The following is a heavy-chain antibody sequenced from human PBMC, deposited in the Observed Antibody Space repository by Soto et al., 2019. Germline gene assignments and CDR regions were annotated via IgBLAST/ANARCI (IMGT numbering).Heavy chain of an antibody. CDR2: ISGGGGTT. CDR3: AKDVYVGSSSSDAFDM. J-gene: IGHJ3*02. CDR1: GFTFSSYA. D-gene: IGHD6-13*01. Sequence: EVQLLESGGGLVQTGGSLRLSCAASGFTFSSYAMSWVRQAPGKGLECVSGISGGGGTTYYADSVKGRFTISRDNSGNTLYLQMNSLRVEETAVYYCAKDVYVGSSSSDAFDMWGQGTMVTVSS. V-gene: IGHV3-23*01.